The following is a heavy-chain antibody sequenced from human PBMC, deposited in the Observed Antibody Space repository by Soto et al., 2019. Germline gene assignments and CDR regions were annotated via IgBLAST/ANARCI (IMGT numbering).Heavy chain of an antibody. Sequence: ASMKVSCKAYGFTFTSSAVPWVRQARGQRLEWIGWIVVGSGNTNYAQKFQERVTITRDMSTSTAYMELSSLRSEDTAVYYCAADHTIFGVVILSYWGQGTLVTVSS. CDR1: GFTFTSSA. J-gene: IGHJ4*02. CDR3: AADHTIFGVVILSY. CDR2: IVVGSGNT. D-gene: IGHD3-3*01. V-gene: IGHV1-58*01.